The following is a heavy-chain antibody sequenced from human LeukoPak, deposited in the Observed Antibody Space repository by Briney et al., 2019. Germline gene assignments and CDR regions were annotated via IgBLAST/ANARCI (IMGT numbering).Heavy chain of an antibody. J-gene: IGHJ6*02. V-gene: IGHV3-23*01. CDR3: AKAASSSWPSYYYGMDV. D-gene: IGHD6-13*01. Sequence: GGSLRLSCAASGFTFSNYAMSWVRQASGKGLEWVSTISGTGGSTYYADSVKGRFTISRDNSKNTVYLQMSSLRVDDTAVYYCAKAASSSWPSYYYGMDVWGQGTTVTVSS. CDR2: ISGTGGST. CDR1: GFTFSNYA.